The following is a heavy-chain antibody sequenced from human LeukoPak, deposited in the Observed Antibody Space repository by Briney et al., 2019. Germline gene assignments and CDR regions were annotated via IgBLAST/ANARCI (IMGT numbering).Heavy chain of an antibody. D-gene: IGHD2-21*01. CDR2: IRYDGSNK. Sequence: GGSLRLSFAASGFTFSSYGMHWVRQAPGKGLGWVAFIRYDGSNKYYADSVKGRFTISRDNSKNTLYLQMNSLRAEDTAVYYCAKSRPFVGDYYYYYGMDVWGQGTTVTVSS. CDR3: AKSRPFVGDYYYYYGMDV. V-gene: IGHV3-30*02. J-gene: IGHJ6*02. CDR1: GFTFSSYG.